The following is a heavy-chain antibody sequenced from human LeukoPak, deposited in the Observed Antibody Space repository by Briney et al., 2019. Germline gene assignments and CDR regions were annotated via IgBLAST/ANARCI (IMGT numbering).Heavy chain of an antibody. CDR2: INHSGST. V-gene: IGHV4-34*01. D-gene: IGHD3-10*01. CDR3: ARAILDGSGSYPDY. Sequence: SETLSLTCAVYGGSFSGYYWSWIRQPPGKGLEWIGEINHSGSTNYNPSLKSRVTISVDTSKNQFSLKLSSVTAADTAVYYCARAILDGSGSYPDYWGQGTLVTVSS. CDR1: GGSFSGYY. J-gene: IGHJ4*02.